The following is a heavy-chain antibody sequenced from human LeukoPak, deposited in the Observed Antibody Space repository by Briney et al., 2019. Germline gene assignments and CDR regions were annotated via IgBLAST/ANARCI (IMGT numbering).Heavy chain of an antibody. D-gene: IGHD3-10*01. J-gene: IGHJ4*02. CDR2: IYHSGSA. CDR3: AREQEGGTYGSGSYFDY. CDR1: GGSISSSNW. Sequence: SETLSLTCAVSGGSISSSNWWSWVRQPPGKGLEWIGEIYHSGSANYNPSHKSRVTISVDKSKNQFSLKLSSVTAADTAVYYCAREQEGGTYGSGSYFDYWGQGTLVTVSS. V-gene: IGHV4-4*02.